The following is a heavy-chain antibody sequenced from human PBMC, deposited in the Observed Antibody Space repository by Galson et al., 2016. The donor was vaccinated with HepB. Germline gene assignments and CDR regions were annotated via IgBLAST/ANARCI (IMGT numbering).Heavy chain of an antibody. CDR3: KGGHYGPY. CDR2: MNQDESDI. Sequence: SLRLSCAASGFTISSNWMNWVRQAPGKGLEWVANMNQDESDINYVDPVKGRFTISRDNSQNTVFLQMNSLRAEDTALYYCKGGHYGPYFGQGALVTVSS. CDR1: GFTISSNW. D-gene: IGHD4-17*01. V-gene: IGHV3-7*03. J-gene: IGHJ4*02.